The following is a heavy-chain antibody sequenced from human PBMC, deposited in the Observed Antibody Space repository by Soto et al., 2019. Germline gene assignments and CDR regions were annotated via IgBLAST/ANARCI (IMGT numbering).Heavy chain of an antibody. CDR2: INPNSGNT. CDR3: ARTYYDFWSGYWPYVDY. CDR1: GYTFTSYG. D-gene: IGHD3-3*01. J-gene: IGHJ4*02. Sequence: ASVKVSCKASGYTFTSYGISWVRQAPGQGLEWMGWINPNSGNTGYAQKLQGRVTMTRNTSISTAYMELSSLRSEDTAVYYCARTYYDFWSGYWPYVDYWGQGTLVTVSS. V-gene: IGHV1-8*02.